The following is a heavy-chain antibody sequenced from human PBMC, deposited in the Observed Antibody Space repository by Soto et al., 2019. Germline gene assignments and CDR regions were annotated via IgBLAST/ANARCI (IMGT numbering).Heavy chain of an antibody. J-gene: IGHJ4*02. CDR2: ISYDGAYK. CDR3: AKARGNTGTAGLDY. CDR1: GFTFSAYG. V-gene: IGHV3-30*18. Sequence: QVQLVESGGGVVQPGRSLRLSCAASGFTFSAYGMHWVRQAPGKGLEWVAIISYDGAYKYYADSLEGRFTISRDNSKNALYLQMNSLRAEDTAVFYCAKARGNTGTAGLDYWGQGTLVTVSS. D-gene: IGHD4-4*01.